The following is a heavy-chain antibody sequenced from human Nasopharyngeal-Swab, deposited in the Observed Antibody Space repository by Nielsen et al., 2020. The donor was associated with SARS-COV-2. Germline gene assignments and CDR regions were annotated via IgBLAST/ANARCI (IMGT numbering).Heavy chain of an antibody. D-gene: IGHD2-15*01. CDR2: ISYDGSNK. V-gene: IGHV3-30-3*01. Sequence: GESLKISCAASGFTFSSYAMHWVRQAPGKGLEWVAVISYDGSNKYYADSVKGRFTTSRDNSKNTLYLQMNSLRAEDTAVYYCARDRDVVVVAATPGVCDYWGQGTLVTVSS. CDR3: ARDRDVVVVAATPGVCDY. CDR1: GFTFSSYA. J-gene: IGHJ4*02.